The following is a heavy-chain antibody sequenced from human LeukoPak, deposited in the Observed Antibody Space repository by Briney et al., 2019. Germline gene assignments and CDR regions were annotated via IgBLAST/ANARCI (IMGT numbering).Heavy chain of an antibody. D-gene: IGHD4-17*01. CDR2: ISSDTSYI. CDR3: ARDTSTVTNREFDY. V-gene: IGHV3-21*01. CDR1: GFTFSSYN. Sequence: PGGSLRLSCAASGFTFSSYNMNWVRQAPGKGLEWVSLISSDTSYIHYADSVKGRFTISRDSAKNSVFLQMNSLRAEDTAVYYCARDTSTVTNREFDYWGQGTLVTVSS. J-gene: IGHJ4*02.